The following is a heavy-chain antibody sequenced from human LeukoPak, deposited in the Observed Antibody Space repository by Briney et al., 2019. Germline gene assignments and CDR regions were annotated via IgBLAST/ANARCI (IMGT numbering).Heavy chain of an antibody. Sequence: GGSLRLSCAASGFTFSSYAMSWVRQAPGKGLEWVPAISGSGGITYYADSVKGRFTISRDNSKNTLYLQKNSLRAEDTAVYYCAKEGGTIFGVVIMESGGYYGMDVWGQGTTVTVSS. CDR1: GFTFSSYA. D-gene: IGHD3-3*01. CDR3: AKEGGTIFGVVIMESGGYYGMDV. V-gene: IGHV3-23*01. CDR2: ISGSGGIT. J-gene: IGHJ6*02.